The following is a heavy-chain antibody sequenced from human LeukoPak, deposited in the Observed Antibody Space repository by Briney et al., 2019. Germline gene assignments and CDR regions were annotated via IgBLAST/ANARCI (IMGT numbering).Heavy chain of an antibody. CDR3: ASQDPQYYFDY. V-gene: IGHV4-59*12. J-gene: IGHJ4*02. Sequence: KPSETLSLTCTGSGGSISSYYWSWLRQPPGKGLEWIGFIYYSGSTNYSPSLKSRVTISVDTSKNQFSLKLSSVTAADTAVYYCASQDPQYYFDYWGQGTLVTVSS. CDR1: GGSISSYY. CDR2: IYYSGST.